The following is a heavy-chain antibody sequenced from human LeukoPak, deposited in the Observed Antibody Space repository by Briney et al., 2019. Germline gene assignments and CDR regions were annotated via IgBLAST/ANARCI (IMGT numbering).Heavy chain of an antibody. CDR3: ASSGYSSSWVEY. Sequence: SETLSLTCTVSGVSVSNFYWSWIRQPAGKGLEWIGRIYTSGSTNYNPSLKSRVTISVDTSKNQFSLKLSSVTAADTAVYYCASSGYSSSWVEYWGQGTLVTVSS. CDR1: GVSVSNFY. CDR2: IYTSGST. D-gene: IGHD6-13*01. V-gene: IGHV4-4*07. J-gene: IGHJ4*02.